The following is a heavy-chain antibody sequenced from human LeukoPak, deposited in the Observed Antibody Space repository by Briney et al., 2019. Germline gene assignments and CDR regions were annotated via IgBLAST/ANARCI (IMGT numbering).Heavy chain of an antibody. CDR1: GYTFTGYY. J-gene: IGHJ6*02. Sequence: ASVKVSCKASGYTFTGYYMHWVRQAPGQGLEWMGWINPNSGGTNYAQKFQGRVTMTRDTSISTAYMELSRLRSDDTAAYYCARGSRYCSSTSCQGYYYYYGMDVWGQGTTVTVSS. CDR3: ARGSRYCSSTSCQGYYYYYGMDV. V-gene: IGHV1-2*02. D-gene: IGHD2-2*01. CDR2: INPNSGGT.